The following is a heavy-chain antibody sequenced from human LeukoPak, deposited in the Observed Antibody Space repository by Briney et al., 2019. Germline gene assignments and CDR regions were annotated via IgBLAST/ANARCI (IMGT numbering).Heavy chain of an antibody. V-gene: IGHV3-33*01. Sequence: GGSLRLSCAASGFTFSSYGMHWVRQAPGKGLEWVAVIWYDGSNKYYADSVKGRFTISRDNSKNTLYLQMNSLRAEDTAVYCCARDTPYCSSTSCFYGMDVWGQGTTVSVSS. J-gene: IGHJ6*02. CDR3: ARDTPYCSSTSCFYGMDV. CDR2: IWYDGSNK. D-gene: IGHD2-2*01. CDR1: GFTFSSYG.